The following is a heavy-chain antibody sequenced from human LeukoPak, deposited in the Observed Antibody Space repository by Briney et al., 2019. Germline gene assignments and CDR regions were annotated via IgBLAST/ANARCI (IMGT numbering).Heavy chain of an antibody. V-gene: IGHV4-61*05. CDR3: ARGRASSSWPQAPFDP. CDR2: IYYSGST. CDR1: GGSISSSSYY. Sequence: SETLSLTCTVFGGSISSSSYYWGWIRQPPGKGLEWIGYIYYSGSTNYNPSLKSRVTISVDTSKNQFSLKLSSVTAADTAVYYCARGRASSSWPQAPFDPWGQGTLVTVSS. J-gene: IGHJ5*02. D-gene: IGHD6-13*01.